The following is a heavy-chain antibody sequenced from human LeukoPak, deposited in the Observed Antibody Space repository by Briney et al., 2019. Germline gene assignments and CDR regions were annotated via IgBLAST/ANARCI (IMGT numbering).Heavy chain of an antibody. Sequence: GGSLRLSCAASGFTFSSYGMHWVRQAPGKGLEWVAVIWYDGSNKYYADSVEGRFTISRDNSKNTLYLQMNSLRAEDTAVYYCARDGYGGNSGFDYWGQGTLVTVSS. CDR2: IWYDGSNK. CDR1: GFTFSSYG. D-gene: IGHD4-23*01. J-gene: IGHJ4*02. CDR3: ARDGYGGNSGFDY. V-gene: IGHV3-33*01.